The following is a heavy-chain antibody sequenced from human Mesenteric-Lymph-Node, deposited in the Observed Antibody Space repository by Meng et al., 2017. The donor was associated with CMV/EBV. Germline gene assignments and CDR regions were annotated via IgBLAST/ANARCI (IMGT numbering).Heavy chain of an antibody. Sequence: GESLKISCAASGFTFNSYAMNWVRQSPGKGLEWVSVISGNGGSAHYADSVKGHFTISRDNSKNTVYLQMNSLRAEDTAVYYCASYYDFWSGHYTGSGGFDHWGQGTLVTVSS. CDR3: ASYYDFWSGHYTGSGGFDH. CDR1: GFTFNSYA. D-gene: IGHD3-3*01. V-gene: IGHV3-23*01. CDR2: ISGNGGSA. J-gene: IGHJ4*02.